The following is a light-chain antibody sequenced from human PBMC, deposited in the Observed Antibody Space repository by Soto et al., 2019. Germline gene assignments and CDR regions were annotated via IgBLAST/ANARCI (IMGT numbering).Light chain of an antibody. V-gene: IGKV3-11*01. Sequence: EIVMTQSPVTLSMSPGERATLSCRAGESVSSNLAWYQQKPGQAPRLLIYGASTGATGIPPRFSGSGSGTDFTLTISSLEPEDFAVYYCQQRSNQLTFGGGTKVDIK. CDR1: ESVSSN. CDR2: GAS. CDR3: QQRSNQLT. J-gene: IGKJ4*01.